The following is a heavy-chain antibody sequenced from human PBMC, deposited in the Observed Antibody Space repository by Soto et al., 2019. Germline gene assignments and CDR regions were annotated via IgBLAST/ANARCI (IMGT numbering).Heavy chain of an antibody. CDR3: AHRVLRTVFGLVTTTAIYFDF. CDR2: IYWDDDK. CDR1: GFSLTTSGVG. V-gene: IGHV2-5*02. D-gene: IGHD3-3*01. Sequence: ITLNESGPTQVNPRQTLTLTCTFSGFSLTTSGVGVGWIRQSPGKAPEWLALIYWDDDKRYSPSLKSRLTITKDTPKNQVVLTMADLDPADTATYYCAHRVLRTVFGLVTTTAIYFDFWGQGTPVAVSS. J-gene: IGHJ4*02.